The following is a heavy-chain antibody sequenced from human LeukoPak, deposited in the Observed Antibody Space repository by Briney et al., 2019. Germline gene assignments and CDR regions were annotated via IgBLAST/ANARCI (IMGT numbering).Heavy chain of an antibody. CDR3: ARAQWLADDAFDI. D-gene: IGHD6-19*01. Sequence: GGSLRPACPASGFTFSRYWMHWVRQAPGKVLVWVPRINSDGRSTSYADSVKGRFTISRDNAKNTLYLQMNSLRVEDTAMYYCARAQWLADDAFDIWGQGTMVTVSS. CDR1: GFTFSRYW. V-gene: IGHV3-74*01. J-gene: IGHJ3*02. CDR2: INSDGRST.